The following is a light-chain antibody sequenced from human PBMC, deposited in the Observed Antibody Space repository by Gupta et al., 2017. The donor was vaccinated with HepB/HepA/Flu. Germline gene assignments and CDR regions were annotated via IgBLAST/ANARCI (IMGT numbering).Light chain of an antibody. V-gene: IGLV2-23*02. CDR2: EVN. CDR1: RSDVGSYNL. CDR3: CSYASTTVV. J-gene: IGLJ2*01. Sequence: QSALTQHASVSGSPGQAITISCTGTRSDVGSYNLVSWYQQHPGKAPKLMIYEVNKWPSGVSNRFSGSKSGNTASLTISGLQAEDEADYYCCSYASTTVVFGGGTKLTVL.